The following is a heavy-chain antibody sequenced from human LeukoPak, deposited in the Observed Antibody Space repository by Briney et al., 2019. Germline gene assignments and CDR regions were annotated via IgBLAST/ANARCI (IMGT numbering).Heavy chain of an antibody. CDR2: INPNSGGT. CDR1: GYTFTGYY. CDR3: ATRTMFPYYYYMDV. Sequence: ASVKVSCKASGYTFTGYYMHWVRQAPGQGLEWMGRINPNSGGTNYAQKFQGRVTKTRDTSISTAYMELSRLRSDDTAVYYCATRTMFPYYYYMDVCGKGTTVTVSS. V-gene: IGHV1-2*06. D-gene: IGHD1-14*01. J-gene: IGHJ6*03.